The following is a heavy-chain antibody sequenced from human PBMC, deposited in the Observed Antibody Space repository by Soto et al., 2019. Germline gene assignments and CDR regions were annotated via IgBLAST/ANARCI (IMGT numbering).Heavy chain of an antibody. CDR1: GFSLTTAGAG. CDR3: AHRGYGKYQRDNWFYH. J-gene: IGHJ5*02. Sequence: QITLKESGPTLVQPTQTLTLTCTFSGFSLTTAGAGVGWIRQPPGQALEWLALIYWNDDTRYSPSLKSRLTSTKDTYKNQMVLRMTNMDPVDTATYYCAHRGYGKYQRDNWFYHWGQGSLVIVSS. D-gene: IGHD4-17*01. CDR2: IYWNDDT. V-gene: IGHV2-5*01.